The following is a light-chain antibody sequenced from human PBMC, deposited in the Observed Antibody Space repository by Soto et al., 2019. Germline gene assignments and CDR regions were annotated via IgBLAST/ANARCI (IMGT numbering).Light chain of an antibody. Sequence: DIQMTQSPSSLCASVGDRFAVTCRSSQSITTSSNWYPRQPGKAPKGLIYDTSTLQSGVPSSLSGSASGTDFTLTISSLPPEDSATYYCQQTYSTPTFGHGTRLEIK. J-gene: IGKJ5*01. CDR1: QSITTS. CDR2: DTS. CDR3: QQTYSTPT. V-gene: IGKV1-39*01.